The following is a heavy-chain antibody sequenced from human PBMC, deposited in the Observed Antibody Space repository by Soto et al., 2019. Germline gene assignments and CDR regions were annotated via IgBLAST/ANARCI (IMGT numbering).Heavy chain of an antibody. Sequence: EVQLLESGGGLVQPGGSLRLSCAASGFTFSNYAVTWVRQAPGKGLEWVSTISGSGGSTYYADSVKGRVTIYRDNSKNTLYLQMNSLRAEDTAVYYSAKDQGSSWYEIDYWGQGTLVTVSS. CDR2: ISGSGGST. V-gene: IGHV3-23*01. CDR3: AKDQGSSWYEIDY. J-gene: IGHJ4*02. CDR1: GFTFSNYA. D-gene: IGHD6-13*01.